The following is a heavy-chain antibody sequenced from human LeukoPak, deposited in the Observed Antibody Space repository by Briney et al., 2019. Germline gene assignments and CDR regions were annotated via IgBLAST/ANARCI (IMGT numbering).Heavy chain of an antibody. CDR2: ISYDGSNK. D-gene: IGHD2-2*01. CDR1: GFTFSSYG. CDR3: AKLLGYCSSTSCWRCWPDAFDI. J-gene: IGHJ3*02. Sequence: GRSLRLSCAASGFTFSSYGMHWVRQAPGKGLEWVAVISYDGSNKYYADSVKGRFTISRDNSKNTLYLQMNSLRAEDTAVYYCAKLLGYCSSTSCWRCWPDAFDIWGQGTMVTVSS. V-gene: IGHV3-30*18.